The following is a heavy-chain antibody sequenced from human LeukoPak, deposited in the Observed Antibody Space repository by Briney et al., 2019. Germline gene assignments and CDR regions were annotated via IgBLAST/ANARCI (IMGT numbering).Heavy chain of an antibody. CDR1: GFTFSTYA. V-gene: IGHV3-23*01. CDR2: ISGSGGGT. CDR3: AKDGSRAFDY. J-gene: IGHJ4*02. Sequence: GGSLRLSCAASGFTFSTYAMSWVRQAPGKGLEWVSAISGSGGGTYYTDSVKGRFTISRDNSKNTLYLQTNSLRVEDTAVYYCAKDGSRAFDYWGQGTLVTVSS.